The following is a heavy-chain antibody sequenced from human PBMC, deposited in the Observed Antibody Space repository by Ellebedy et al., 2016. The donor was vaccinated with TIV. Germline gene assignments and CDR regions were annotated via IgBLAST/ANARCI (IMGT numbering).Heavy chain of an antibody. V-gene: IGHV3-13*01. CDR1: GFTFSTFD. D-gene: IGHD2-2*01. Sequence: GESLKISCAASGFTFSTFDMHWVRQSTAKGLEWVSTIATAGDTYYAGSVKGRFTISRENAKNSLYLQMNSLRAGDSAVYYCARERCSGTSCYLLDVWGKGTTVTVSS. J-gene: IGHJ6*04. CDR3: ARERCSGTSCYLLDV. CDR2: IATAGDT.